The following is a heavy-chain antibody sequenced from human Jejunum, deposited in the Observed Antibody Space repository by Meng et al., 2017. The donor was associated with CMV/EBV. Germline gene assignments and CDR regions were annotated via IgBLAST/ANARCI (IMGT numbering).Heavy chain of an antibody. D-gene: IGHD3-9*01. CDR1: DGGVNSGGFY. CDR2: VYYTGGT. J-gene: IGHJ4*02. CDR3: ARGKSDYDSNGYYDN. V-gene: IGHV4-61*08. Sequence: DGGVNSGGFYWGWIRQAPGQGLEWIGYVYYTGGTNYNPSVKSRVTISLDTSQNQFSLRLDSVSAADAGIYYCARGKSDYDSNGYYDNWGQGTLVTVSS.